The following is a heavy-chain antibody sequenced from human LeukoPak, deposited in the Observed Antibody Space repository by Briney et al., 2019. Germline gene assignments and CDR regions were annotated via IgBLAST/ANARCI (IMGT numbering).Heavy chain of an antibody. V-gene: IGHV3-30*02. Sequence: PGGSLRLSCAASGFIFGTYGMHWVRQAPGKGLEWVAFIRSDGSDKSYAGSVMGRFTISRDNSKNTVYLQMNSLRAEDTAVYYCAKDVPDTALVWDYWGRGTLVTVSS. CDR1: GFIFGTYG. D-gene: IGHD5-18*01. J-gene: IGHJ4*02. CDR3: AKDVPDTALVWDY. CDR2: IRSDGSDK.